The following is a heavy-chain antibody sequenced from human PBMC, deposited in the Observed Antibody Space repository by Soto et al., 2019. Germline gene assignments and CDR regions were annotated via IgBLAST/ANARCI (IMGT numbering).Heavy chain of an antibody. Sequence: QVKLVQSGTEVKKPGASMKVSCKASGYSFGTSGISWVRQAPGQGLEWMGWISAYNGNTNYEQKRQDRVTMTTDTSTHTAYLELRSLSSDDTAVYYCARAGQYYDSSGYANWGQGTLVTVSS. CDR1: GYSFGTSG. CDR2: ISAYNGNT. D-gene: IGHD3-22*01. V-gene: IGHV1-18*01. CDR3: ARAGQYYDSSGYAN. J-gene: IGHJ4*02.